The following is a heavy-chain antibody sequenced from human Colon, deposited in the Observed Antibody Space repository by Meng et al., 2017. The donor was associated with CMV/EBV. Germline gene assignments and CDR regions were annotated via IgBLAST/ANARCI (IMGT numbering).Heavy chain of an antibody. CDR2: ISPTGSDT. Sequence: QGELVQLGGGLVGPGGSLRLSCAASGFIFSDYYMTWIREAPGKGLEWVSYISPTGSDTNYADSVRGRFTISRDNAKNSLFLQMSSLTAEDTAVYYCVKGHTMINPWGQGTLVTVSS. CDR1: GFIFSDYY. CDR3: VKGHTMINP. J-gene: IGHJ5*02. V-gene: IGHV3-11*05. D-gene: IGHD3-16*01.